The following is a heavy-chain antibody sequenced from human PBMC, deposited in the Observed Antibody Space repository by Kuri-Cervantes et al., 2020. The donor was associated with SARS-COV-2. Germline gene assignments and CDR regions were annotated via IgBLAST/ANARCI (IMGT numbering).Heavy chain of an antibody. J-gene: IGHJ6*03. D-gene: IGHD3-22*01. CDR1: GFTFGGYG. CDR2: IRYDGSNT. CDR3: ARGFYYDSSGPADGVDDMGV. V-gene: IGHV3-30*02. Sequence: GESLKISCAASGFTFGGYGMHWVRQAPGKGLEWVAFIRYDGSNTYYADSVKGRFTISRDNSKNTLYLQMNSLRAEDTAVYYCARGFYYDSSGPADGVDDMGVWGKGTTVTVSS.